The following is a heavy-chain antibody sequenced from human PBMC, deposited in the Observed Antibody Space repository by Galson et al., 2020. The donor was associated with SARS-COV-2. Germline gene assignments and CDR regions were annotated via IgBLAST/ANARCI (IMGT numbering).Heavy chain of an antibody. J-gene: IGHJ6*02. V-gene: IGHV3-21*01. CDR3: ASGPISGYDQNYYYYGMDV. CDR1: GFTFSSYS. Sequence: NSGGSLRLSCAASGFTFSSYSMNWVRQAPGKGLEWVSSISSSSSYIYYADSVKGRFTISRDNAKNSLYLQMNSLRAEDTAVYYCASGPISGYDQNYYYYGMDVWGQGTTVTVSS. D-gene: IGHD5-12*01. CDR2: ISSSSSYI.